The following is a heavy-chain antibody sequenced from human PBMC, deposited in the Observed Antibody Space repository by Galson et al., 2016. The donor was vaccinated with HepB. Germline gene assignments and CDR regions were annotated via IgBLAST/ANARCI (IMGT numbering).Heavy chain of an antibody. CDR3: ASSVRGSGSPPGGY. CDR2: INSDGSST. CDR1: GFTFSTYW. Sequence: SLRLSCAASGFTFSTYWMHWVRQAPGKGLVWVSRINSDGSSTGFADSVKGRFTISRDNAKNTLYVQMNSLRAEDTAVYYCASSVRGSGSPPGGYWGQGILVTVSS. V-gene: IGHV3-74*01. D-gene: IGHD3-10*01. J-gene: IGHJ4*02.